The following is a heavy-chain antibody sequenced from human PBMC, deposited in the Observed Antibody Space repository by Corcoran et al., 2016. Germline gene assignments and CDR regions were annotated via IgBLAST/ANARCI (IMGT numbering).Heavy chain of an antibody. V-gene: IGHV3-49*03. J-gene: IGHJ4*02. CDR3: TRDAGGSGSLWYY. CDR1: GFTFGDYA. D-gene: IGHD6-19*01. CDR2: IRSKVYGGTT. Sequence: EVQLVESGGGLVQPGRSLRLSCTASGFTFGDYAMSWFRQAPGKGLEWVGFIRSKVYGGTTEYAASVKGRFTISRDDSKSIGYLQMNSLKTEDTAVYYCTRDAGGSGSLWYYWCQGTLVTGSS.